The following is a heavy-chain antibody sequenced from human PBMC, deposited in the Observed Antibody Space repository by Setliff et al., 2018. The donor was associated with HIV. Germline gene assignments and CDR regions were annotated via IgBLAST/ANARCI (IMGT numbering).Heavy chain of an antibody. J-gene: IGHJ4*02. Sequence: KPSETLSLTCAVYGVSFSGYSWSWIRQPPGKGLEWIGEIFHNGTINCNPSLKSRVALSIDTFKSQISLNMTSLTTADTAIYYFGRGPHIVGAPWAVIDYWAQGKPVTVSS. CDR2: IFHNGTI. V-gene: IGHV4-34*01. CDR3: GRGPHIVGAPWAVIDY. D-gene: IGHD1-26*01. CDR1: GVSFSGYS.